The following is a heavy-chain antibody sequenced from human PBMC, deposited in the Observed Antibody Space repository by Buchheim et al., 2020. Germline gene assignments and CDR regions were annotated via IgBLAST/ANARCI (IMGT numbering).Heavy chain of an antibody. J-gene: IGHJ6*03. CDR2: VNAGNGNT. CDR1: GYTFTTYA. V-gene: IGHV1-3*01. Sequence: QVQLMQSGAEVKKPGASVKLSCKASGYTFTTYAIHWVRQAPGQNVEWMGWVNAGNGNTKYSQKFQGRLTITRETSAATAYMELRSLRSEDTAVYYCARDQVDSSGYSRQYYYYMDVWGRGTT. CDR3: ARDQVDSSGYSRQYYYYMDV. D-gene: IGHD3-22*01.